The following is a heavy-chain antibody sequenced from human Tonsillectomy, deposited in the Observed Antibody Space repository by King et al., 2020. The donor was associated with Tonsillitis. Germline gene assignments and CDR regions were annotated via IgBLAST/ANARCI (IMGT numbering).Heavy chain of an antibody. V-gene: IGHV1-18*01. CDR2: ITGDNGNT. J-gene: IGHJ6*03. CDR1: GYTFTSYG. CDR3: ARDWGSSGWHDYYYYYMDV. Sequence: QLVQSGPEVKKPGASVKVSCKASGYTFTSYGISWVRQAPGQGLEWMGWITGDNGNTNYAQNLQGRVTMTTDTSTSTAYMELRSLRYDDTAVYYCARDWGSSGWHDYYYYYMDVWGKGTTVTVSS. D-gene: IGHD6-19*01.